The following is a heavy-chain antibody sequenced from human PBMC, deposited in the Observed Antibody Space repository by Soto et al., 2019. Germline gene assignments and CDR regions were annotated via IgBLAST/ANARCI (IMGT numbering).Heavy chain of an antibody. CDR1: GGSISSSSYY. J-gene: IGHJ6*02. D-gene: IGHD5-18*01. V-gene: IGHV4-39*01. Sequence: SETLSLTCTVSGGSISSSSYYWGWIRQPPGKGLEWIGSIYYSGSTYYNPSLKSRVTISVDTSKNQFSLKLSSVTAADTAVYYCAMGWIQLWVDDGMDVWGQGTTVT. CDR3: AMGWIQLWVDDGMDV. CDR2: IYYSGST.